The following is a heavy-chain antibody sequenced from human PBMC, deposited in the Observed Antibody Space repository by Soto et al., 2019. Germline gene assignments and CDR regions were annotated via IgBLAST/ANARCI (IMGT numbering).Heavy chain of an antibody. J-gene: IGHJ6*02. Sequence: GASVKVSCKASGYTFTSYYMHWVRQAPGQGLEWMGIINPSGGSTSYAQKFQGRVTMTRDTSTSTVYMELSSLRSEDTAVYYCARRIDSENYYYYGMDVWGQGTTVTVSS. D-gene: IGHD2-15*01. CDR1: GYTFTSYY. V-gene: IGHV1-46*01. CDR3: ARRIDSENYYYYGMDV. CDR2: INPSGGST.